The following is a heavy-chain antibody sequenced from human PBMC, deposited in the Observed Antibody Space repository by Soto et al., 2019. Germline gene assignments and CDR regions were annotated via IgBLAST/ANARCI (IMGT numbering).Heavy chain of an antibody. Sequence: QVQLVQSGAEVKKPGSSVKVSCKASGGTFSSYAISWVRQAPGQGLEWMGGIIPIFGTANYAQKFQGRVTITADKSTSTAYMELSSLRSEDTAVYYCARDLGYCSGGSCYRSRVVWGQGTLVTVSS. CDR2: IIPIFGTA. D-gene: IGHD2-15*01. J-gene: IGHJ4*02. V-gene: IGHV1-69*06. CDR1: GGTFSSYA. CDR3: ARDLGYCSGGSCYRSRVV.